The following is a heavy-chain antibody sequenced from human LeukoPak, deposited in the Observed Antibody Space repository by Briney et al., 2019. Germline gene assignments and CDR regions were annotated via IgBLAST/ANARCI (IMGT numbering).Heavy chain of an antibody. V-gene: IGHV1-46*01. D-gene: IGHD1-14*01. CDR1: GYRFTTYY. CDR2: VIPASGGT. Sequence: GASVKVSCKASGYRFTTYYIHWVRQAPGRGPEWMGIVIPASGGTDYGHKFQGRVTMTRDTSTNTVYMELSSLRFEDTAIYYCARESPDSFYFDYWGQGTLVTVSS. J-gene: IGHJ4*02. CDR3: ARESPDSFYFDY.